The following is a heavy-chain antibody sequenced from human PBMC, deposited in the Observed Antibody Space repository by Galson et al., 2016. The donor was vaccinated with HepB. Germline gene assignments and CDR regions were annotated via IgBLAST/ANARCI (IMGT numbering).Heavy chain of an antibody. V-gene: IGHV1-69*13. CDR3: ARKRRYSVFDSYQAGESLDQ. J-gene: IGHJ4*02. CDR2: IIPFFGST. CDR1: GGTFRSYA. D-gene: IGHD5/OR15-5a*01. Sequence: SVKVSCKASGGTFRSYAFSWVRQAPGQGLEWMGRIIPFFGSTNFAQKFQGRLTITADESTSTAYLDLSSLRSEDTAVYYCARKRRYSVFDSYQAGESLDQWGQGTLVTVSS.